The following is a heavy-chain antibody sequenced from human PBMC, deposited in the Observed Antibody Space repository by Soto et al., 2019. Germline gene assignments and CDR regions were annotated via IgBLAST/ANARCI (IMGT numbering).Heavy chain of an antibody. D-gene: IGHD1-1*01. CDR3: ARPKHWPKAFDI. Sequence: SVKVSCKASGGTFSSYAISWVRQAPGQGLEWMGGIIPIFGTANYAQKFQGRVTITADESTSTAYMELSSLRSEDTAVYCCARPKHWPKAFDIWGQGTMVTVAS. J-gene: IGHJ3*02. CDR2: IIPIFGTA. V-gene: IGHV1-69*13. CDR1: GGTFSSYA.